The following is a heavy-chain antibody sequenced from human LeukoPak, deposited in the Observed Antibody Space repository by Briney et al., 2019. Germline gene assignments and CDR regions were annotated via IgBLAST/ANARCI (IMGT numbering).Heavy chain of an antibody. D-gene: IGHD3-10*01. CDR1: GYTFTGYY. J-gene: IGHJ3*02. CDR3: AREVKLVTMVRGVINAFDI. Sequence: ASVKVSCKASGYTFTGYYMHWVRQAPGQGLEWMGWINPNSGGTNYAQKFQGRVTMTRDTPISTAYMELSRLRSDDTAVYYCAREVKLVTMVRGVINAFDIWGQGTMVTVSS. V-gene: IGHV1-2*02. CDR2: INPNSGGT.